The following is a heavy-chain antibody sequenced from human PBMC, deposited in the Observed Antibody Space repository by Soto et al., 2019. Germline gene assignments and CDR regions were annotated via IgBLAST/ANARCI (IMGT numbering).Heavy chain of an antibody. CDR3: ARDLGLWGGGMDV. CDR2: IWYDGSNK. D-gene: IGHD3-10*01. J-gene: IGHJ6*02. Sequence: QVQLVESGGGVVQPGRSLRLSCAASGFTFSSYGMHWVRQAPGKGLEWVAVIWYDGSNKYYADSVKGRFTISRDNSKNTLYLQMNSLRAEDTAVYYCARDLGLWGGGMDVWGQGTTVTVSS. V-gene: IGHV3-33*01. CDR1: GFTFSSYG.